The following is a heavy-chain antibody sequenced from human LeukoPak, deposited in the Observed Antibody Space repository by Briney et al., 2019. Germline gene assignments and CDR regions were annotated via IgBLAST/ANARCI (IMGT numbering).Heavy chain of an antibody. Sequence: GGSLRLYCAASGFTFSSYAMSWVRQAPGKGLEWVSAISGSGGSTYYADSVKGRFTISRDNSKNTLYLQMNSLRAEDTAVYYCAKDGVGAIPENYFDYWGQGTLVTVSS. CDR3: AKDGVGAIPENYFDY. CDR1: GFTFSSYA. V-gene: IGHV3-23*01. CDR2: ISGSGGST. J-gene: IGHJ4*02. D-gene: IGHD2-21*01.